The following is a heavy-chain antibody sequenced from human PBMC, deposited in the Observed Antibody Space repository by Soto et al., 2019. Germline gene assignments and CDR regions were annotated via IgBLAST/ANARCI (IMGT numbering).Heavy chain of an antibody. CDR2: FDPEDGET. Sequence: EASVKVSCKVSGYTLTELSMHWVRQAPGKGLEWMGGFDPEDGETIYAQKFQGRVTMTEDTSTDTAYMELSSLRSEDTAVYYCATGGAARPYYYYYYMDVWGKGTTVTVSS. CDR1: GYTLTELS. CDR3: ATGGAARPYYYYYYMDV. V-gene: IGHV1-24*01. D-gene: IGHD6-6*01. J-gene: IGHJ6*03.